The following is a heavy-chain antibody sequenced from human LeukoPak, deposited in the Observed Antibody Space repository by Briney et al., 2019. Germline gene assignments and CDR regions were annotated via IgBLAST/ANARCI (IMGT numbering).Heavy chain of an antibody. CDR1: GFTFSSYW. CDR2: IKQDGSEK. D-gene: IGHD6-19*01. CDR3: ARPRGSGWYPDWFGP. V-gene: IGHV3-7*03. J-gene: IGHJ5*02. Sequence: GGSLRLSCAASGFTFSSYWMSWVRQAPGKGLEWVANIKQDGSEKYYVDSVKGRFTISRDNAKNSLYLQMNSLRAEDTAVYYCARPRGSGWYPDWFGPWGQGTLVTVSS.